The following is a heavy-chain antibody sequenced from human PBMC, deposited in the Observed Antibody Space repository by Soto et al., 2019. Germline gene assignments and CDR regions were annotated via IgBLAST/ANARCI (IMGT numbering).Heavy chain of an antibody. CDR2: IYYSGST. CDR1: GGSISSYY. D-gene: IGHD3-22*01. Sequence: SETLSLTCTVSGGSISSYYWSWIRQPPGRGLEWIGYIYYSGSTNYNPSLKSRVTISVDTSKNQFSLKLSSVTAADTAVYYCAREDSSGYYPTVWGQGTLVTVSS. V-gene: IGHV4-59*01. J-gene: IGHJ4*02. CDR3: AREDSSGYYPTV.